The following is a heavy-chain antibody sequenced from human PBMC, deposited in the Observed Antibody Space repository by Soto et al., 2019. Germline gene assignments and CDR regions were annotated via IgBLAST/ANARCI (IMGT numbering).Heavy chain of an antibody. CDR1: GFPSSSYS. CDR3: ARVIAVAGESDY. D-gene: IGHD6-19*01. J-gene: IGHJ4*02. Sequence: PGGSLRLSCAASGFPSSSYSMNWVRQAPGKGLEWVSSISSSSSYIYYADSVKGRFTISGDNAKNSLYLQMNSLRAEDTAVYYCARVIAVAGESDYWGQGTLVTVSS. CDR2: ISSSSSYI. V-gene: IGHV3-21*01.